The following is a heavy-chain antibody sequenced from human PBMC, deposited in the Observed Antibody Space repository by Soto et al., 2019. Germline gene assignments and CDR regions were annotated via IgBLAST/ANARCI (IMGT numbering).Heavy chain of an antibody. CDR2: TYYRSKWYN. D-gene: IGHD6-19*01. V-gene: IGHV6-1*01. Sequence: QVQLQQSGPGLVKPSQTLSLTCAISGDSVSSNSAAWNWIRQSPSRGLEWLGRTYYRSKWYNDYAVSVKSRITINPDTSKNQFSLQLNSVTPEDTAVYYCARDESAVAGPRFHGYFDYWGQGTLVTVSS. CDR3: ARDESAVAGPRFHGYFDY. J-gene: IGHJ4*02. CDR1: GDSVSSNSAA.